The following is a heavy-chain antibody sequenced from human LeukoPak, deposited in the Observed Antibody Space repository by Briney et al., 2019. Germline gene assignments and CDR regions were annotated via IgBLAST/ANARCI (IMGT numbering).Heavy chain of an antibody. D-gene: IGHD1-26*01. CDR3: ARGWELGL. Sequence: ASVKVSCEGSGYTFTDYYMHWVRQAPGQGLEWVGWINPNSGGTNYAQKFQGWVTMTRDTSISTAYMELSRLRSDDTAVYYCARGWELGLWGQGTLVTVSS. V-gene: IGHV1-2*04. J-gene: IGHJ4*02. CDR2: INPNSGGT. CDR1: GYTFTDYY.